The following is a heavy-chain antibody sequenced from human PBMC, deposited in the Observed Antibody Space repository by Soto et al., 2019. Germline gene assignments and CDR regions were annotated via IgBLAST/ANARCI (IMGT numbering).Heavy chain of an antibody. Sequence: PGWSLRLSCAASGFTFSSYSINLDRQAPGKGLGWVSYISSSSSTIYYADSVKGRFTISRDNAKNSLYLQMNSLRDEDTAVYYCARGSQYYYDSSGYGLWPSKIDYWGQGTLVTVSS. CDR1: GFTFSSYS. CDR2: ISSSSSTI. CDR3: ARGSQYYYDSSGYGLWPSKIDY. V-gene: IGHV3-48*02. J-gene: IGHJ4*02. D-gene: IGHD3-22*01.